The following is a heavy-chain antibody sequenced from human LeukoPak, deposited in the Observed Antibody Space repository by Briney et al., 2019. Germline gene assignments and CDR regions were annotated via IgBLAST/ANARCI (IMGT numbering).Heavy chain of an antibody. CDR2: IKQDGSEK. Sequence: PGGSLRLSCAASGSTFSSYSMNWVRQAPGKGLEWVANIKQDGSEKYYVDSVKGRFTISRDNAKNSLYLQMNSLRAEDTAVYYCARAAYYYDSTPDYWGQGTLVTVSS. CDR1: GSTFSSYS. D-gene: IGHD3-22*01. J-gene: IGHJ4*02. V-gene: IGHV3-7*01. CDR3: ARAAYYYDSTPDY.